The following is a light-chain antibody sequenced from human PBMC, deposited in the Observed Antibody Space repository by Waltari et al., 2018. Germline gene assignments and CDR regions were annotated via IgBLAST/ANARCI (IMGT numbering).Light chain of an antibody. J-gene: IGLJ1*01. Sequence: QSALTQPPSASGSPGQSVTISCTGTSSDIGGYNYVSWYQKHPGKAPKLLIYEVTQRPSGVPDRFSGSKSGNTASLTVSGLQTEDEADYYCASYAGSNIYVFGTGTKVTVL. V-gene: IGLV2-8*01. CDR3: ASYAGSNIYV. CDR2: EVT. CDR1: SSDIGGYNY.